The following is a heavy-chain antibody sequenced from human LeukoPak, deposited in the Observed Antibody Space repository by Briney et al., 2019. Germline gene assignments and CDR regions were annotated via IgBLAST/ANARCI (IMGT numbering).Heavy chain of an antibody. D-gene: IGHD6-19*01. CDR1: GFTFSSYG. CDR3: ARESSGREGYLDY. Sequence: GGSLRLSCAASGFTFSSYGMHWVRQAPGKGLEWVAVIWYDGSNKYYADSVKGRFTISRDNSKNTLYLQMNSLRAEDTAVYYCARESSGREGYLDYWGQGTLVTVSS. V-gene: IGHV3-33*01. CDR2: IWYDGSNK. J-gene: IGHJ4*02.